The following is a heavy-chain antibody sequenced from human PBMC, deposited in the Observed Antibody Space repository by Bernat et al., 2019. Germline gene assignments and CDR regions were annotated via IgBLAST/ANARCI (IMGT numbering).Heavy chain of an antibody. CDR1: GFTFGSYT. D-gene: IGHD4-17*01. V-gene: IGHV3-21*02. CDR3: PRGGYGDYTGLFYYMDV. Sequence: EVQLVESGGGLVKAGGSLRLSCAASGFTFGSYTMNWVRQAPGKGLEWVASISTRSSYIYYADTLKGRFTISRDNAKNSLYLQMNSLTAEDTAVYYCPRGGYGDYTGLFYYMDVWGRGTTVIVSS. J-gene: IGHJ6*03. CDR2: ISTRSSYI.